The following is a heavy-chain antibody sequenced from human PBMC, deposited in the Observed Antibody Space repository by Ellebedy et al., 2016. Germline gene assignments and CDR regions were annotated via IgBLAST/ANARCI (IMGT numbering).Heavy chain of an antibody. D-gene: IGHD3-22*01. CDR1: GYTFTSYY. V-gene: IGHV1-46*01. J-gene: IGHJ3*02. CDR2: INPSGGST. CDR3: ARRGGYDSSTFDI. Sequence: ASVKVSXXASGYTFTSYYMHWVRQAPGQGLEWMGIINPSGGSTSYAQKFQGRVTMTRDTSTSTAYMELRSLRSDDTAVYYCARRGGYDSSTFDIWGQGTMVTVSS.